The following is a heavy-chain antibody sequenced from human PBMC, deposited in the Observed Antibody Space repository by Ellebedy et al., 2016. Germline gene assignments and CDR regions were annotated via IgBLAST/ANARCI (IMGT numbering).Heavy chain of an antibody. Sequence: GESLKISCAASGFTFSTFFMSWVRQAPGKGLEWVAVISYDGLTKIYADSVKGRFTISRDDSKSMLHLQMNSLRVEDTAVYYCAKEGDEYSSSSYDYWGQGTLVTVSS. J-gene: IGHJ4*02. V-gene: IGHV3-30*18. CDR2: ISYDGLTK. D-gene: IGHD6-13*01. CDR1: GFTFSTFF. CDR3: AKEGDEYSSSSYDY.